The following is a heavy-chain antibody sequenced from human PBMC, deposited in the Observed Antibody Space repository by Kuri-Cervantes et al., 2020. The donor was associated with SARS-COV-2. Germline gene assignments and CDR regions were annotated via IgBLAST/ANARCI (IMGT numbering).Heavy chain of an antibody. CDR3: AKERSNRVAVAQ. J-gene: IGHJ4*02. D-gene: IGHD6-19*01. V-gene: IGHV3-23*01. Sequence: GESLKISCAASGFTFNTYATSWVRQAPGKGLEWVSGISGRGGSTYYADSVKGRFTISRDNSKNTLYLQMNSLRAEDTAVYYCAKERSNRVAVAQWGQGTLVTVSS. CDR1: GFTFNTYA. CDR2: ISGRGGST.